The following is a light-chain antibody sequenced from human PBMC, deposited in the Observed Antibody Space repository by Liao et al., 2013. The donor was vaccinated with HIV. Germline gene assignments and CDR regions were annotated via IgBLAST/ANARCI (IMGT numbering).Light chain of an antibody. CDR1: KLGHKY. J-gene: IGLJ3*02. CDR2: QDN. V-gene: IGLV3-1*01. CDR3: QAWDSSIVV. Sequence: SYELTQPPSVSVSPGQTATISCSGDKLGHKYVCWYQQKPGQSPVLVIYQDNKRPSGIPERFSGSNSGNTATLTISGTQAMDEADYYCQAWDSSIVVFGGGTKLTVL.